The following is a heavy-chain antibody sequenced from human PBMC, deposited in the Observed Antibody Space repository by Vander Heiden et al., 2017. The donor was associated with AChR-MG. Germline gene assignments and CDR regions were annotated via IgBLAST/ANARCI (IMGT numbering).Heavy chain of an antibody. J-gene: IGHJ4*02. D-gene: IGHD1-7*01. CDR1: GFTFSSYA. Sequence: EVQLLESGGGLVQPGGSVRLSCAASGFTFSSYAMSWVRQAPGKGLEWVSDIGTTGVFTYYADSVKGRFTISRDNTKNTLYLQMNSLRADDTAVYYCAKNLGTVAPPYWGQGTLVTVSS. CDR2: IGTTGVFT. V-gene: IGHV3-23*01. CDR3: AKNLGTVAPPY.